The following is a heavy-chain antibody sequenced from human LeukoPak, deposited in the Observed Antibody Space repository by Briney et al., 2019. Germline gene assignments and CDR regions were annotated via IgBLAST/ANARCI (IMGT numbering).Heavy chain of an antibody. CDR1: GYRFSTYW. CDR2: IYPGDSDT. CDR3: ARMTQAGYYYYGMDV. Sequence: AGESLKISCKGSGYRFSTYWIAWVRQMPGKGLEWMGSIYPGDSDTRYSPPFQGQVTISADKSISTAFLQWSSLKASDTAMYYCARMTQAGYYYYGMDVWGQGTTVTVSS. V-gene: IGHV5-51*01. J-gene: IGHJ6*02. D-gene: IGHD6-19*01.